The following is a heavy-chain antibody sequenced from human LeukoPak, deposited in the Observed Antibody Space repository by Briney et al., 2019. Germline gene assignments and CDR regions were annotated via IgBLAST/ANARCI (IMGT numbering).Heavy chain of an antibody. CDR1: GGSFSGYY. Sequence: SETLSLTCAVYGGSFSGYYWSWIRQPPGKGLEWIGEINHSGSTNYNPSLKSRVTISVDTSKNQFSLKLSSVTAADTAVYYCARVEVGDYAGYWGQGTLVTVSS. CDR2: INHSGST. D-gene: IGHD4-17*01. CDR3: ARVEVGDYAGY. V-gene: IGHV4-34*01. J-gene: IGHJ4*02.